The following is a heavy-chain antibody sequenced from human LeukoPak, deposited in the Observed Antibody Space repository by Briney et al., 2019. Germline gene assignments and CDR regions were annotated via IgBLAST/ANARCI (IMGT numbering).Heavy chain of an antibody. CDR2: ISSYDGNT. CDR3: AREMATIVNQFDY. CDR1: GYTFTDHY. V-gene: IGHV1-18*04. Sequence: AALKVSCKASGYTFTDHYMHWVRQAPGQGLEWMGWISSYDGNTNYAQKLQGRVTMTTDTSTTTAYMELRSLRSDDTAVYYCAREMATIVNQFDYWGQGTLVTVS. J-gene: IGHJ4*02. D-gene: IGHD5-24*01.